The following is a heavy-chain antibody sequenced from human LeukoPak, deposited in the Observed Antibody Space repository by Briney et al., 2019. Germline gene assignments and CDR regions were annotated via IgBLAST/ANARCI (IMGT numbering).Heavy chain of an antibody. D-gene: IGHD5-18*01. CDR2: TSSGGNTI. CDR1: GFTFSSYE. J-gene: IGHJ4*02. Sequence: PGGSLRLSCAASGFTFSSYEMNWVRQAPGKGLEWVSYTSSGGNTIYYADSVKGRFTISRDNAKNSLYLQMNSLRAEDTAVYYCAREGTAMVSFDYWGQGTLVTVSS. V-gene: IGHV3-48*03. CDR3: AREGTAMVSFDY.